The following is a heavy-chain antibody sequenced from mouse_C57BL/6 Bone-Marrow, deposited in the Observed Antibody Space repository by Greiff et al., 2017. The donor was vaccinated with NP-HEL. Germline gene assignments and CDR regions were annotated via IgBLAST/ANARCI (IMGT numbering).Heavy chain of an antibody. V-gene: IGHV1-82*01. CDR2: IYPGVGDT. D-gene: IGHD1-1*01. CDR1: GYAFSSSW. J-gene: IGHJ2*01. CDR3: AGYGSSYDY. Sequence: QVQLQQSGPELVKPGASVKISCKASGYAFSSSWMNWVKQRPGKGLEWIGRIYPGVGDTNYNGKFKGKATLTADKSSSTAYMQLSSLTSEDSAVYFCAGYGSSYDYWGQGTTLTVSS.